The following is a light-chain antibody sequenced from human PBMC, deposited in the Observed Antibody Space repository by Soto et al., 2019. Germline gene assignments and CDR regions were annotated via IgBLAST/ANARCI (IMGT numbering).Light chain of an antibody. J-gene: IGKJ5*01. CDR1: QTVDTN. CDR3: QQYNNWPRSIT. CDR2: GAS. V-gene: IGKV3-15*01. Sequence: EIVLTQSPGTLSLSPGERATLSCRASQTVDTNYLAWYQQIPGQAPRLLIYGASTRATGIPARFSGSGSGTEFTLTISSLQSEDFAVYYCQQYNNWPRSITFGHGTRLEIK.